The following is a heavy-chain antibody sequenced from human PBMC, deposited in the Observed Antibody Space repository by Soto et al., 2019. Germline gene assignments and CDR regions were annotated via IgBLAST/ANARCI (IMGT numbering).Heavy chain of an antibody. J-gene: IGHJ3*02. V-gene: IGHV1-18*01. D-gene: IGHD2-2*01. Sequence: EASVKVSCKASGYTFTSYGISWVRQAPGQGLEWMGWISAYNGNTNYAQKLQGRVTMTTDTSTSTAYMELRSLRSDDTAVYYCARDRRARYCSSTSCDAFDIWGQGTMVTVSS. CDR3: ARDRRARYCSSTSCDAFDI. CDR1: GYTFTSYG. CDR2: ISAYNGNT.